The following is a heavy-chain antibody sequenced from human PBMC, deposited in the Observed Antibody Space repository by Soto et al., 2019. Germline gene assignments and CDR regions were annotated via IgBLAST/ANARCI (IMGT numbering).Heavy chain of an antibody. V-gene: IGHV3-30-3*01. Sequence: GGSLRLSCAASGFTFSSYAMHWVRQAPGKGPEWVAVISYDGSNKYYADSVKGRFTISRDNSKNTLYLQMNSLRAEDTAVYYCARDSITSYYYYGMDVWGQGTTVTVSS. CDR2: ISYDGSNK. CDR3: ARDSITSYYYYGMDV. J-gene: IGHJ6*02. D-gene: IGHD1-20*01. CDR1: GFTFSSYA.